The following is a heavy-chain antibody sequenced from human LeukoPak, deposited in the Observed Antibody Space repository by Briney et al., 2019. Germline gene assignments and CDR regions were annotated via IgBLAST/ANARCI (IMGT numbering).Heavy chain of an antibody. V-gene: IGHV3-21*01. Sequence: PGGSLRLSCAASGFTFNNYAMNWVRQAPGKGLEWVSSISSSSSYIYYADSVKGRFTISRDNAKNSLYLQMNSLRAEDTAVYYCARAGSSSVTMIVVNWFDPWGQGTLVTVSS. CDR3: ARAGSSSVTMIVVNWFDP. D-gene: IGHD3-22*01. J-gene: IGHJ5*02. CDR2: ISSSSSYI. CDR1: GFTFNNYA.